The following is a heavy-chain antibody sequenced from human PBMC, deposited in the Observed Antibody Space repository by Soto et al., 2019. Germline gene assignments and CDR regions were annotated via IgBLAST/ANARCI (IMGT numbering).Heavy chain of an antibody. Sequence: PSQTLSLTCGISGDSVSSNSGNWSWIRQSASRGLECLGRTYYRSQWNTQYAISVRGRITITPDTSKNQFSLQLNSVTPEDTAVYYCARGWNDYDYWGQGTLVTVSS. CDR3: ARGWNDYDY. J-gene: IGHJ4*02. CDR2: TYYRSQWNT. D-gene: IGHD1-1*01. V-gene: IGHV6-1*01. CDR1: GDSVSSNSGN.